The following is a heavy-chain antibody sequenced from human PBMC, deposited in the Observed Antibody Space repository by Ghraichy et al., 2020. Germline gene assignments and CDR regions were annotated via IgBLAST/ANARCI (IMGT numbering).Heavy chain of an antibody. D-gene: IGHD2-21*02. Sequence: GSLRLSCAASGFTFSSYSMNWVRQAPGKGLEWVSSISSSSSYIYYADSVKGRFTISRDNAKNSLYLQMNSLRAEDTAVYYCARDTAYCGGDCYSVGYFDYWGQGTLVTVSS. CDR3: ARDTAYCGGDCYSVGYFDY. J-gene: IGHJ4*02. CDR2: ISSSSSYI. V-gene: IGHV3-21*01. CDR1: GFTFSSYS.